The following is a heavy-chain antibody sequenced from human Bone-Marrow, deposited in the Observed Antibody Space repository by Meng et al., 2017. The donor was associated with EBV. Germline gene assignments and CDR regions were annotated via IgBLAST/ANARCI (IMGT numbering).Heavy chain of an antibody. J-gene: IGHJ4*02. V-gene: IGHV1-69*01. CDR3: ASESGRGFTPDY. D-gene: IGHD3-10*01. CDR1: GGTFRSDA. Sequence: VQVVHSGAEVKKPGSSVKVSCRPSGGTFRSDAVSWVRQAPGQGLEWMGGLIPMSDAPHYAQKFQGRVTITADESTSTHYMDLSGLRSDDTALYYCASESGRGFTPDYWGQGTLVTVSS. CDR2: LIPMSDAP.